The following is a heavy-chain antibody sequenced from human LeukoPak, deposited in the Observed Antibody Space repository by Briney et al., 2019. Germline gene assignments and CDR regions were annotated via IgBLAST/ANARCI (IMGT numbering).Heavy chain of an antibody. V-gene: IGHV1-69*05. D-gene: IGHD3-22*01. Sequence: GASVKVPCKASGGTFSSYAISWVRQAPGQGLEWMGGIIPIFGTANYAQKFQGRVTITTDESTSTAYMELSSLRSEDTAVYYCALSTFDDSSGYYPYWGQGTLVTVSS. CDR1: GGTFSSYA. CDR3: ALSTFDDSSGYYPY. J-gene: IGHJ4*02. CDR2: IIPIFGTA.